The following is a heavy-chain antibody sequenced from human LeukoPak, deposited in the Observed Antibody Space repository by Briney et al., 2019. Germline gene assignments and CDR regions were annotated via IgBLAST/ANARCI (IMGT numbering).Heavy chain of an antibody. V-gene: IGHV1-8*02. J-gene: IGHJ6*03. CDR1: GYTFTSYD. CDR2: MNPNSGNT. Sequence: ASVKVSCKASGYTFTSYDINWVRQATGQGLEWMGWMNPNSGNTGYAQKFQGRVTMTRDTSTSTVYMELSSLRSEDTAVYYCARNTGGTTGYYYYYMDVWGKGTTVTVSS. D-gene: IGHD1-7*01. CDR3: ARNTGGTTGYYYYYMDV.